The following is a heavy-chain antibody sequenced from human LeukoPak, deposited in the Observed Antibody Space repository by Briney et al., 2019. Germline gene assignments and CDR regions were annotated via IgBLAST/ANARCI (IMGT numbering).Heavy chain of an antibody. CDR2: IDTDGSTT. CDR3: AKAYYYDSSGYYLPYY. Sequence: GGSLRLSCAASRFTFSSYWMHWVRQAPGKGLVWVSRIDTDGSTTTYADSVKGRFTISRDNAKNTLYLQMNSLRAEDTAVYYCAKAYYYDSSGYYLPYYWGQGTLVTVSS. CDR1: RFTFSSYW. J-gene: IGHJ4*02. V-gene: IGHV3-74*01. D-gene: IGHD3-22*01.